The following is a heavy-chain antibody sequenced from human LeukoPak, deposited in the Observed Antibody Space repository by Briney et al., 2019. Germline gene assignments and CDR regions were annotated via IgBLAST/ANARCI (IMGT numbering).Heavy chain of an antibody. D-gene: IGHD2-2*02. CDR3: ARDFCSSARCNIRWFDR. Sequence: PGRSLRLSCAASGFTVSSNFMSWVRQAPGKGLEWVSVIYSGSDTYYADSVKGRLTISRDNCKNTLYLQMNSLRGEDTAVYYCARDFCSSARCNIRWFDRWGQGTLVTVSS. CDR2: IYSGSDT. CDR1: GFTVSSNF. J-gene: IGHJ5*02. V-gene: IGHV3-66*02.